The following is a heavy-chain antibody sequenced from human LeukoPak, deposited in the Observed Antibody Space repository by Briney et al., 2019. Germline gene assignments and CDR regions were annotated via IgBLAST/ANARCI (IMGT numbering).Heavy chain of an antibody. CDR1: GFTFSSYW. CDR3: ARDLNDYVWGSYREVYWFDP. J-gene: IGHJ5*02. Sequence: GGSLRLSCAASGFTFSSYWMHWVRQAPGKGLVWVSRINSDGSSTNYADSVKGRFTISRDNAKNSLYLQMNSLRAEDTAVYYCARDLNDYVWGSYREVYWFDPWGQGTLVTVSS. V-gene: IGHV3-74*01. D-gene: IGHD3-16*02. CDR2: INSDGSST.